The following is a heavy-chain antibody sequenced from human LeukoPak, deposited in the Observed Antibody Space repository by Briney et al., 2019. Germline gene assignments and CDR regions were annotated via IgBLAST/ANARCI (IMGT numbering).Heavy chain of an antibody. CDR1: GGSISNYY. V-gene: IGHV4-4*07. CDR3: ARASVVPAANYYYYGMDV. J-gene: IGHJ6*02. CDR2: VYTSGST. D-gene: IGHD2-2*01. Sequence: SETLSLTCTVSGGSISNYYWSWIRQPAGKGLHLIGHVYTSGSTNYNPSLKSRVTMSVDTSKNQFSLRLSSVTAADTAVYYCARASVVPAANYYYYGMDVWGQGTTVTVSS.